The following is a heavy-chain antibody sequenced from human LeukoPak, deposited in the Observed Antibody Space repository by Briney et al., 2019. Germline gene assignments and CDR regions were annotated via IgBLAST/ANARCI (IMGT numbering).Heavy chain of an antibody. J-gene: IGHJ4*02. D-gene: IGHD5-12*01. CDR2: ISGSGGST. V-gene: IGHV3-23*01. CDR3: ANSNERGYSGHPDY. CDR1: GFTFSSYA. Sequence: GGSLRLSCAASGFTFSSYAMSWVRQAPGKGLEWVSAISGSGGSTYYADSVKGRFTISRDNSKNTLYLQMNSLRAEDTAVYYCANSNERGYSGHPDYWGQGTLVTVSS.